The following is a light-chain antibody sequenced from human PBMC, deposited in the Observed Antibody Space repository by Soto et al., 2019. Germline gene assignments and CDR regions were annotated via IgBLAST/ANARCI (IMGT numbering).Light chain of an antibody. V-gene: IGKV1-39*01. J-gene: IGKJ1*01. CDR1: QSISNF. Sequence: DIQMTQSPSSLSASVVDRVTITFRASQSISNFLNWYQQKPGKAPKLLIYAASSLRSGVTSRFSGSGSGTDFTLTISSLQREDFATYVCQQSYSSPWTFGQGTKVDIK. CDR2: AAS. CDR3: QQSYSSPWT.